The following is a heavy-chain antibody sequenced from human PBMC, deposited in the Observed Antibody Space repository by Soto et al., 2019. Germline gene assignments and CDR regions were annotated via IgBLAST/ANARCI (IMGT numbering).Heavy chain of an antibody. CDR1: GFTFSSYW. Sequence: GGSLRLSCAASGFTFSSYWMHWVRQAPGKGLVWVSRINSDGSSTSYADSVKGRFTISRDNAKNTLYLQMNSLRAEDTAVYYCAVLAVTTSFTGTRYYMDVWGKGTTVTVSS. V-gene: IGHV3-74*01. CDR3: AVLAVTTSFTGTRYYMDV. D-gene: IGHD4-17*01. CDR2: INSDGSST. J-gene: IGHJ6*03.